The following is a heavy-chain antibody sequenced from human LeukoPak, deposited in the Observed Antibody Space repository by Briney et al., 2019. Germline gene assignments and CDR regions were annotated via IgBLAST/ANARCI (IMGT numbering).Heavy chain of an antibody. D-gene: IGHD2-8*01. Sequence: GGSLRLSCAASGFTFSSYSMNWVRQAPGKGLEWVSSISSSSSYIYYADSAKGRFTISRDNAKNSLYLQMNGLRAEDTAVYYCARVGGIMGNWFDPWGQGTLVTVSS. CDR2: ISSSSSYI. J-gene: IGHJ5*02. CDR1: GFTFSSYS. V-gene: IGHV3-21*01. CDR3: ARVGGIMGNWFDP.